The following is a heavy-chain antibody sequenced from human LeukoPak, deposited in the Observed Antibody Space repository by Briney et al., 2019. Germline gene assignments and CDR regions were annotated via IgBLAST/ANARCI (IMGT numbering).Heavy chain of an antibody. CDR1: GFTFSSYA. CDR3: ARNGGDYYDSSGYYGPYNWFDP. J-gene: IGHJ5*02. D-gene: IGHD3-22*01. CDR2: ISGSGGST. V-gene: IGHV3-23*01. Sequence: GGSLRLSCAASGFTFSSYAMSWVRQAPGKGLEWVSAISGSGGSTYYADSVKGRFTISRDNSKNTLYLQMNSLRAEDTAVYYCARNGGDYYDSSGYYGPYNWFDPWGQGTLVTVSS.